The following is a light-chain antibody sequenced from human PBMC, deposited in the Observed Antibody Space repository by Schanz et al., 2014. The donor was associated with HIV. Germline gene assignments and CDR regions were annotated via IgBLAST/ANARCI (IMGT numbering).Light chain of an antibody. V-gene: IGLV2-23*02. J-gene: IGLJ1*01. CDR3: ASYTTSHTFV. Sequence: QSALTQPASVSGSPGQSITISCTGTSNDVGSTNRVSWYQQHPDKAPKLMIYEVTRRPPGVSSRFSGSKSGNTASLTISGLHSEDEADYYCASYTTSHTFVFGTGTKLTVL. CDR2: EVT. CDR1: SNDVGSTNR.